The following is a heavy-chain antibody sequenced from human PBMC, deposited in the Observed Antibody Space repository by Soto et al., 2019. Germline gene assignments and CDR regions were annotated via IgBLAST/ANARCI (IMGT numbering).Heavy chain of an antibody. CDR3: ARAVAGTSAYYYHFYYMDV. J-gene: IGHJ6*03. D-gene: IGHD6-19*01. Sequence: QVQLVESGGGLVKPGGSLRLSCAASGFTFSDYYMSWIRQAPGKGLEWVSYISSSGRTIYYADSVKGRFTISRDNAKNSLYLQMTSLRAEDTAVYYCARAVAGTSAYYYHFYYMDVWGKGTTVTVSS. CDR1: GFTFSDYY. CDR2: ISSSGRTI. V-gene: IGHV3-11*01.